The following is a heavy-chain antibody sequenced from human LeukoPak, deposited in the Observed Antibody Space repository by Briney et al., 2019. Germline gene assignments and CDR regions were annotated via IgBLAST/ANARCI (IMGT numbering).Heavy chain of an antibody. V-gene: IGHV3-30*02. Sequence: PGGSLRLSCAASGFTFRSYGMYWVRQAPGKGLEWVAFIRYDGSNRHYADSVKGRFTISRDNSKNTLYLQMNSLRAEDTSVYYCAKVSAYEAQYYYYYMDVWGKGTTVTISS. D-gene: IGHD5-12*01. CDR1: GFTFRSYG. CDR2: IRYDGSNR. J-gene: IGHJ6*03. CDR3: AKVSAYEAQYYYYYMDV.